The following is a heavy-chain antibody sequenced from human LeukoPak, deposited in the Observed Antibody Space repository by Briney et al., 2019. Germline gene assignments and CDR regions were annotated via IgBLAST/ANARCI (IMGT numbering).Heavy chain of an antibody. V-gene: IGHV3-74*01. Sequence: GGSLRLSCAASGFTFSSYWMHWVRQAPGKGLVWVSRINSDGSSTSYADSVKGRFTISRDNAKNSLCLQMNSLRAEDTAVYYCARDRSYDDDGYYYYMDVWGKGTTVTISS. CDR2: INSDGSST. CDR1: GFTFSSYW. J-gene: IGHJ6*03. CDR3: ARDRSYDDDGYYYYMDV. D-gene: IGHD4-17*01.